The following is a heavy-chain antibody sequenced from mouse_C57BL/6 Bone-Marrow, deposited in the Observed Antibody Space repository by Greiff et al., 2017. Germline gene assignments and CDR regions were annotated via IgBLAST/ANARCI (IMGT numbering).Heavy chain of an antibody. V-gene: IGHV1-55*01. D-gene: IGHD1-1*01. CDR1: GYTFTSYW. CDR3: ARIYYYGSSYDLLYAMDY. CDR2: IYPGSGST. J-gene: IGHJ4*01. Sequence: QVQLQQPGAELVKPGASVKMSCKASGYTFTSYWITWVKQRPGQGLEWIGDIYPGSGSTNYNEKFKSKATLTVDTSSSTAYMQLSSLTSEDSAVYYCARIYYYGSSYDLLYAMDYWGQGTSVTVSS.